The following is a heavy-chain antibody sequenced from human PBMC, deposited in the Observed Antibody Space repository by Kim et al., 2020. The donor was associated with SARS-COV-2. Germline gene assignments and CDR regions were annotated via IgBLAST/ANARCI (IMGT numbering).Heavy chain of an antibody. V-gene: IGHV3-23*01. CDR3: AKDFFKGQHSYGYELDY. J-gene: IGHJ4*02. CDR1: GFTFSSYA. D-gene: IGHD5-18*01. Sequence: GGSLRLSCAASGFTFSSYAMSWVRQAPGKGLEWVSAISGSGGSTYYADSVKGRFTISRDNSKNTLYLQMNSLRAEDTAVYYCAKDFFKGQHSYGYELDYWGQGTLVTVSS. CDR2: ISGSGGST.